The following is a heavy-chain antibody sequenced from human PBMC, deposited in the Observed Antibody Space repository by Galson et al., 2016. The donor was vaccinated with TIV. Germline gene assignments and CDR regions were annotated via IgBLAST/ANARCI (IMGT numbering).Heavy chain of an antibody. D-gene: IGHD6-13*01. Sequence: SLRLSCAASGFTFRSYVMSWVRQAPGKGLEWVSVISGGGGSTIYTDSVQGRFTISRDNSKSTLSLQMNSLRVEDTGSYYCATSWGNVGAAGRNWFDPWGQGTLVTVSS. CDR3: ATSWGNVGAAGRNWFDP. CDR2: ISGGGGST. J-gene: IGHJ5*02. CDR1: GFTFRSYV. V-gene: IGHV3-23*01.